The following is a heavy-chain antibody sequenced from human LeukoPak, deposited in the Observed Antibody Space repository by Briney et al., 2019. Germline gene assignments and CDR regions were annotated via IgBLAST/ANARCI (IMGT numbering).Heavy chain of an antibody. Sequence: SQTLSLTCTVSGGSVTSGNYYWNWIRQPAGKGLEWIGRIYTDGGASYNPSLKSRVTISIDASKNQFSLKLSSVTAADTAVYYCAREPPGYWGQGILVTVSS. V-gene: IGHV4-61*02. J-gene: IGHJ4*02. CDR1: GGSVTSGNYY. CDR2: IYTDGGA. CDR3: AREPPGY.